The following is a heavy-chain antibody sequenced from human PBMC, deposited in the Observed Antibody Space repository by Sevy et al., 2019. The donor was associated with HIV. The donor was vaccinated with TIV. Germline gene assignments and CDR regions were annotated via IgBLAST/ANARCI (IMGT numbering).Heavy chain of an antibody. CDR2: IKQDGSKK. V-gene: IGHV3-7*01. Sequence: GGSLRLSCAASGFTFSSYEMNWVRQAPGKGLEWVANIKQDGSKKYYVDSVKGRFTISRDNAKNSLYLQMNSLRAEDTAVYYCARFAVVVAATDYWGQGTLVTVSS. D-gene: IGHD2-15*01. J-gene: IGHJ4*02. CDR3: ARFAVVVAATDY. CDR1: GFTFSSYE.